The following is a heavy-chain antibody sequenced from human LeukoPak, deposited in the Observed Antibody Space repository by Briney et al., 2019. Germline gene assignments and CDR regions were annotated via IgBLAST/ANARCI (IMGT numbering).Heavy chain of an antibody. CDR1: GFTFSIYS. CDR2: ISTSGRYM. J-gene: IGHJ4*02. D-gene: IGHD6-13*01. Sequence: SGGSLRLSCAASGFTFSIYSMNWVRQAPGKGLEWVSSISTSGRYMFYADSVKGRFTISRDNAKLTLYPQMNSLRAEDKAVYYCARDDQQLVPPDSWGQGTLVTVSS. V-gene: IGHV3-21*01. CDR3: ARDDQQLVPPDS.